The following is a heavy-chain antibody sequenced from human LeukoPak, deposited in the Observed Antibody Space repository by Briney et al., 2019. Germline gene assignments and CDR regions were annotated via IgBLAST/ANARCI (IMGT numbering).Heavy chain of an antibody. CDR1: GYSFTSYW. J-gene: IGHJ5*02. Sequence: GESLKISCKGSGYSFTSYWIGWVRQMPGKGLEWMGIIYPGDSDTRYSPSFQGQVTISADKSISTAYLQWSSLKASDTAMYYCAINEGYSYGRRNWFDPWGQGTLVTVSS. CDR3: AINEGYSYGRRNWFDP. D-gene: IGHD5-18*01. CDR2: IYPGDSDT. V-gene: IGHV5-51*01.